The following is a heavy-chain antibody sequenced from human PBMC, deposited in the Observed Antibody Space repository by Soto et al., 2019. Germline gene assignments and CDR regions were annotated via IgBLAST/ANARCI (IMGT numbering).Heavy chain of an antibody. CDR3: ARRGYRGSSYLRGMDV. J-gene: IGHJ6*01. Sequence: GESLKISCKGSGYSFTSYWIGWVRQMPGKGLEWMGIIYPGDSDTRYSPSFQGQVTISADKSISTAYLQWSSLKASDTAMYYCARRGYRGSSYLRGMDVWGQGNTVTVTS. CDR2: IYPGDSDT. CDR1: GYSFTSYW. D-gene: IGHD6-13*01. V-gene: IGHV5-51*01.